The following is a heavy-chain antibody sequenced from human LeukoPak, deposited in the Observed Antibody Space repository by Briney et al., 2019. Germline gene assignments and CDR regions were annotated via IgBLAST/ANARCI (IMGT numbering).Heavy chain of an antibody. CDR1: GFSFSSYW. CDR2: IRQDGSEK. J-gene: IGHJ1*01. CDR3: MRQNRAYFGH. V-gene: IGHV3-7*01. D-gene: IGHD2-21*01. Sequence: PGGSLRLSCAASGFSFSSYWMSWVRQAPGKGLEWVANIRQDGSEKNYVDSVKGRFTISRDNAKNSLYLQMNSLRVEDTAVYFCMRQNRAYFGHWGQGTLVTVSS.